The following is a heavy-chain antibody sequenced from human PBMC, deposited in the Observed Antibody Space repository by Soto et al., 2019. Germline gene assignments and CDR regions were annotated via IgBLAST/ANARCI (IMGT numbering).Heavy chain of an antibody. CDR2: ISGSGGST. CDR3: AKDPFVSSSKSPSFFDY. D-gene: IGHD6-13*01. CDR1: GCTFSSYA. V-gene: IGHV3-23*01. Sequence: PGGSLRLSCAASGCTFSSYAMSWVRQAPGKGLEWVSAISGSGGSTYYADSVKGRFTISRDNSKNTLYLQMNSLRAEDTAVYYCAKDPFVSSSKSPSFFDYWGQGTLVTVPS. J-gene: IGHJ4*02.